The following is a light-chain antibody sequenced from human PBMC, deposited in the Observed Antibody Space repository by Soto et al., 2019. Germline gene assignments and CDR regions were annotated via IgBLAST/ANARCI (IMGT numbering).Light chain of an antibody. V-gene: IGKV1-5*01. Sequence: DIQRPPPLSPLLPSVAARATIPSRAIQGISNCLAWFQQKPGTAPKLLIYHASTLESGVPSRFSGSGSGTEFPLTISSLQPDDFATYYCQQYMSYSFGQGTKVEIK. J-gene: IGKJ1*01. CDR1: QGISNC. CDR2: HAS. CDR3: QQYMSYS.